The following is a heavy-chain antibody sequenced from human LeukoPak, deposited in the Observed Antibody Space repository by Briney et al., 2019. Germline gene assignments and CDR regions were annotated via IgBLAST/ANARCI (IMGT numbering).Heavy chain of an antibody. J-gene: IGHJ6*03. Sequence: SETLSLTCAVSGYSISSGYYWGWIRQPPGKGLEWIGSIYHSGYTYYNPSLKSRVTISVDTSKNQFSLKLSSVTAADTAVYYCARAERLLWFGELPADYYMDVWGKGTTVTVSS. CDR3: ARAERLLWFGELPADYYMDV. D-gene: IGHD3-10*01. CDR2: IYHSGYT. CDR1: GYSISSGYY. V-gene: IGHV4-38-2*01.